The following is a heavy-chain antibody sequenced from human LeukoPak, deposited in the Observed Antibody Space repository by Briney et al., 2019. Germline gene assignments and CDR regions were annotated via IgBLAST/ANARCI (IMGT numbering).Heavy chain of an antibody. CDR3: AWQQLGNHYSADY. J-gene: IGHJ4*02. CDR1: GGFISTFY. Sequence: SETLSLTCTVSGGFISTFYWSWLRQPPGKGLEWIGYIYYSGSTNYNPSLKIRVTISVDTSKNQFSLKLSSVTAADTAVYYCAWQQLGNHYSADYWGQGTLVTVSS. D-gene: IGHD6-13*01. CDR2: IYYSGST. V-gene: IGHV4-59*12.